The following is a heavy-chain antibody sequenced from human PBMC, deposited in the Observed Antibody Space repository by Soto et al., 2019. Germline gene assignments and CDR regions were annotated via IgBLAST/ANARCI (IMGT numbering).Heavy chain of an antibody. CDR1: GGTFSSYA. V-gene: IGHV1-69*12. J-gene: IGHJ5*02. CDR3: ARPRYCSGGSCYLNWFDP. D-gene: IGHD2-15*01. Sequence: QVQLVQSGAEVKKPGSSVKVSCKASGGTFSSYAISWVRQAPGQGLEWMGGIIPIFGTANYAQKFQGRVTITADESTSTAYMELSSLRSEDTAVYYCARPRYCSGGSCYLNWFDPWGQGTLVTVSS. CDR2: IIPIFGTA.